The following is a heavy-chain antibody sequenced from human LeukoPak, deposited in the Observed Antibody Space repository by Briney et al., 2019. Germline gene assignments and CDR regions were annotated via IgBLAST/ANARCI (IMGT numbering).Heavy chain of an antibody. V-gene: IGHV2-70*11. J-gene: IGHJ4*02. Sequence: ASGPALVKPPQTLTLTCTFSGFSLSTSEMCVSWIRQTPGKALEWLARIDWDDDKYYSTSLKTRLTISKDTSKNQVVLTMTNLDPVDTATYYCARIRSSSGWVFDYWGQGTLVTVSS. CDR1: GFSLSTSEMC. D-gene: IGHD6-19*01. CDR3: ARIRSSSGWVFDY. CDR2: IDWDDDK.